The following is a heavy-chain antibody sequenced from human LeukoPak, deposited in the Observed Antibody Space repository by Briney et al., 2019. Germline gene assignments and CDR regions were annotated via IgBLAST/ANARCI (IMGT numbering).Heavy chain of an antibody. CDR2: ISSSSTYI. V-gene: IGHV3-21*01. Sequence: GGSLRLSCAASGFTFSGYSMNWVRQAPGKGLEWVSSISSSSTYIYYADSVKGRFTISRDNSKNTLYLQMNSLRAVDTAVYYCARRAGGLARNNWFDPWGQGTLVTVSS. CDR1: GFTFSGYS. CDR3: ARRAGGLARNNWFDP. J-gene: IGHJ5*02. D-gene: IGHD3-16*01.